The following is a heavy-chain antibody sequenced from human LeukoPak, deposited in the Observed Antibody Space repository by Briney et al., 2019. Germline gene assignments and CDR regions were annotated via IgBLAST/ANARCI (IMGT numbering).Heavy chain of an antibody. J-gene: IGHJ1*01. CDR2: IYPGDSDT. D-gene: IGHD5-24*01. CDR1: GYSFTSYW. V-gene: IGHV5-51*01. Sequence: GESLKISCKGSGYSFTSYWIGWVRQLPGKGLEWMGIIYPGDSDTRYSPSFQGQVTISADKSISTAYLQWSSLKASDTAMYYCARLAWLQFRYFQHWGQGTLVTVSS. CDR3: ARLAWLQFRYFQH.